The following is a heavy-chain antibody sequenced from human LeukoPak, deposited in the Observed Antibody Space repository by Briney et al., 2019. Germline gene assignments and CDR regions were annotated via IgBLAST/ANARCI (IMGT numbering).Heavy chain of an antibody. CDR3: AYHSAYYSAVFDY. Sequence: PGGSLRLSCPASSFTFSMFWMSWVRQAPGKGLEWVANIKQDGSETKYGDSVKGRFTISRDNTKNLLYLQMNSLRAEDTAVYYCAYHSAYYSAVFDYWGQGTLVTVSS. CDR2: IKQDGSET. V-gene: IGHV3-7*01. D-gene: IGHD1-26*01. CDR1: SFTFSMFW. J-gene: IGHJ4*02.